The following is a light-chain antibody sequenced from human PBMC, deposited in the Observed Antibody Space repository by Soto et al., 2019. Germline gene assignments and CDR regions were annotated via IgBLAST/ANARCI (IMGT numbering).Light chain of an antibody. CDR2: GTS. V-gene: IGKV3-15*01. CDR1: QSVSSN. CDR3: QQYNNWPPT. Sequence: EIVMTQSPATLSVSPGERATVSCRASQSVSSNLAWYQQKPGQAPRLLIYGTSTRATGIPARFSGSGSGTEVTLTISSLQPEDFAVYYCQQYNNWPPTFGQGTKLEIK. J-gene: IGKJ2*01.